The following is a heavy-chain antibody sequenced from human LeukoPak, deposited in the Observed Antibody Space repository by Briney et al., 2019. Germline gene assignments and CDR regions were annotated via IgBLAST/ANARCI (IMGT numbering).Heavy chain of an antibody. D-gene: IGHD3-10*01. J-gene: IGHJ6*03. CDR1: GFTFDDYT. CDR2: ISWDGGST. V-gene: IGHV3-43*01. CDR3: AKALPYYYGSGGDYYMDV. Sequence: GGSLRLSCAASGFTFDDYTVHWVRQAPGKGLEWVSLISWDGGSTYYADSVKGRFTISRDNSKNSLYLQMNSLRTEDTALYYCAKALPYYYGSGGDYYMDVWGKGTTVTISS.